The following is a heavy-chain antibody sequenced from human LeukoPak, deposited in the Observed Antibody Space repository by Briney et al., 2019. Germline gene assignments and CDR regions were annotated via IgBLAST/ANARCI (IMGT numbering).Heavy chain of an antibody. Sequence: SETLSLTCAVYGGSFSGYYWSWIRQPPGKGLEWIGEINHSGSTNYNPSLKSRVTISVDTSKNQFSLKLSSVTAADTAVYYCAGKKIVVVPPAAGRFDPWGQGTLVTVSS. J-gene: IGHJ5*02. CDR1: GGSFSGYY. CDR3: AGKKIVVVPPAAGRFDP. CDR2: INHSGST. D-gene: IGHD2-2*01. V-gene: IGHV4-34*01.